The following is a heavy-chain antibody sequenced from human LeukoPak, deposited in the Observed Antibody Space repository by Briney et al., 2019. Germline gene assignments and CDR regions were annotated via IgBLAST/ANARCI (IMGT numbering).Heavy chain of an antibody. V-gene: IGHV3-74*01. CDR3: ARALTTSATVTTGY. CDR2: INGDGSST. J-gene: IGHJ4*02. D-gene: IGHD4-17*01. Sequence: GGSLRLSCAASGFTFSSYWMHWVRHAPGKGLVWVSRINGDGSSTAYADTVKGRFTISRDNAKSTLYLEMNSLRAEDTAMYYCARALTTSATVTTGYWGQGTLVTVSS. CDR1: GFTFSSYW.